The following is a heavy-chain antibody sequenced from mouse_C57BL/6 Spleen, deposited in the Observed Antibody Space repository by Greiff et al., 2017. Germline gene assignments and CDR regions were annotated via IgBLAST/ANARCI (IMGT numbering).Heavy chain of an antibody. Sequence: EVQLQQSGPGLVKPSQSLSLTCSVTGYSITSGYYWNWIRQFPGNKLEWMGYISYDGSNNYNPSLKNRISITRDTSKNQFFLKLNSVTTEDTATYYCARDINYWGQGTTLTVSS. J-gene: IGHJ2*01. CDR3: ARDINY. D-gene: IGHD1-1*01. CDR1: GYSITSGYY. CDR2: ISYDGSN. V-gene: IGHV3-6*01.